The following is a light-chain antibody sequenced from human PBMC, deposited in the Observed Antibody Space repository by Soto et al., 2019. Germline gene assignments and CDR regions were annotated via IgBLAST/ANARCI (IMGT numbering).Light chain of an antibody. CDR1: QSVSSN. CDR3: QHYVERSPIT. V-gene: IGKV3-20*01. CDR2: GAS. Sequence: EVVMTQSPATLSVSLGDRATLSCRASQSVSSNLAWYQQKPGQGPRLLISGASSRATGIPDRFSGSGSGTDFTLTISRLEPEDFALYYCQHYVERSPITFGQGTRLEIK. J-gene: IGKJ5*01.